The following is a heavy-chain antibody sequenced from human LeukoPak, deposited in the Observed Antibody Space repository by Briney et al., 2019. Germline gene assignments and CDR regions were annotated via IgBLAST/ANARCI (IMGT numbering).Heavy chain of an antibody. CDR2: IYHSGST. J-gene: IGHJ4*02. CDR1: GYSISSGYY. V-gene: IGHV4-38-2*02. D-gene: IGHD3-3*01. Sequence: SETLSLTCTVPGYSISSGYYWGWIRQPPGKGLEWIGSIYHSGSTYYNPSLKSRVTISVDTSKNQFSLKLSSVTAADTAVYYCASVGSKRSYYDFWSGYSPFDYWGQGTLVTVSS. CDR3: ASVGSKRSYYDFWSGYSPFDY.